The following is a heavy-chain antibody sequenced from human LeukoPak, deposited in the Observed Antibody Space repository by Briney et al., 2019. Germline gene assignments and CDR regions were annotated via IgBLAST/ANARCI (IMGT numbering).Heavy chain of an antibody. D-gene: IGHD3-22*01. CDR3: AREVRYYYDSSGYLDY. V-gene: IGHV1-18*01. CDR2: ISAYNGNT. CDR1: GYTFTSYG. Sequence: ASVKVSCKASGYTFTSYGISWVRQAPRQGLEWMGWISAYNGNTNYAQKLQGRVTMTTDTSTSTAYMELRSLRSDDTAVYYCAREVRYYYDSSGYLDYWGQGTLVTVSS. J-gene: IGHJ4*02.